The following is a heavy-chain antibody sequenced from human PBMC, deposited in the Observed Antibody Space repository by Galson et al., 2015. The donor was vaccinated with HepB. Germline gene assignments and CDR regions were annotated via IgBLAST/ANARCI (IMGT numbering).Heavy chain of an antibody. CDR1: GFTFSDHY. J-gene: IGHJ3*02. CDR3: ARITRYSSSGSVSLAFDI. CDR2: TRNNANSYTP. D-gene: IGHD6-6*01. Sequence: SLRLSCAVSGFTFSDHYMDWVRQAPGKGLEWVGRTRNNANSYTPEYAASVKGRFTISRDDSKNSLYLQMNSLKTEDTAVYHCARITRYSSSGSVSLAFDIWGQGTMVTVSS. V-gene: IGHV3-72*01.